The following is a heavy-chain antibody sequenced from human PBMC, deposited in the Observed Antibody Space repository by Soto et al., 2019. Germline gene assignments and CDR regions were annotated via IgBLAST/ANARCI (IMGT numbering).Heavy chain of an antibody. Sequence: QVQLVESGGGLVKPGGSLRLSCAASGFTFSDYYMSWIRQAPGKGLEWVSYISSSGSTIYYADSVKGRFTISRDNAKHSLYLQMKGLRADDTAVYYCARTMGRGVMTLQHYYYMDVWGKGTTVTVSS. V-gene: IGHV3-11*01. D-gene: IGHD3-10*01. J-gene: IGHJ6*03. CDR1: GFTFSDYY. CDR3: ARTMGRGVMTLQHYYYMDV. CDR2: ISSSGSTI.